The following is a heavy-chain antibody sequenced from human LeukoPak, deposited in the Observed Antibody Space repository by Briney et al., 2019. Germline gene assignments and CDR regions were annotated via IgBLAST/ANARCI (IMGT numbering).Heavy chain of an antibody. D-gene: IGHD5-18*01. J-gene: IGHJ5*02. CDR2: LSSTSSTI. CDR3: ARVWVDTGMVQRGFDP. CDR1: GFIFSTFS. Sequence: GGSLRLSCAASGFIFSTFSMNGFRQAPGKGLEWDSYLSSTSSTIYYADSVKGRFTISRDNAKNSLYLQMNSLRAEDTAVYYCARVWVDTGMVQRGFDPWGQGTLVTVSP. V-gene: IGHV3-48*01.